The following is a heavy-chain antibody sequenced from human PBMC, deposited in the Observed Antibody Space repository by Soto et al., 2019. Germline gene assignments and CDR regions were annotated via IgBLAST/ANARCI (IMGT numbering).Heavy chain of an antibody. Sequence: GGSLSLSCVGSGVTFSSYVLSWVRQAQGKGMEWVSISHYSGDSTWYADPVKSRFTTSRDDSKSTLYLQMNSLRIEDTAIYYCTKVQSPHSTNMVFDIWGQGTMVTVSS. D-gene: IGHD2-2*01. J-gene: IGHJ3*02. V-gene: IGHV3-23*01. CDR3: TKVQSPHSTNMVFDI. CDR2: SHYSGDST. CDR1: GVTFSSYV.